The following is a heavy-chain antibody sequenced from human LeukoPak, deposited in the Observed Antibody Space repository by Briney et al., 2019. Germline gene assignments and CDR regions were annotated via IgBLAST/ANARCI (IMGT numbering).Heavy chain of an antibody. D-gene: IGHD5-24*01. Sequence: TSETLSLTCTVSGCSISSYYWSWIRQPPGKGLEWIGYIYYSGSTNYNPSLKSRVTISVDTSKNQFSLKLSSVTAADTAVYYCARGLLDGYTHPAAFDIWGQGTMVTVSS. CDR1: GCSISSYY. J-gene: IGHJ3*02. CDR3: ARGLLDGYTHPAAFDI. CDR2: IYYSGST. V-gene: IGHV4-59*01.